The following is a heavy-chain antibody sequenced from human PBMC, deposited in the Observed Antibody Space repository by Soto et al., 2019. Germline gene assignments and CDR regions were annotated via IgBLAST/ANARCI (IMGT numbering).Heavy chain of an antibody. CDR1: GFTFSSYW. D-gene: IGHD5-12*01. CDR3: ARAAHIVATITGY. Sequence: GGSLRLSCAASGFTFSSYWMSWVRQAPGKGLEWVANIKQDGSEKYYVDSVKGRFTISRDNAKNSLYLQMNSLRAEDTAVYYCARAAHIVATITGYWGQGTLVTVSS. J-gene: IGHJ4*02. V-gene: IGHV3-7*01. CDR2: IKQDGSEK.